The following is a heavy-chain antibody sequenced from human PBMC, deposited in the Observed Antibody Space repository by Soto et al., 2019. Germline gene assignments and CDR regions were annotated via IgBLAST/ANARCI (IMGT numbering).Heavy chain of an antibody. CDR1: GYTFTNFG. CDR2: ISAYTDTP. D-gene: IGHD2-2*01. Sequence: ASVKFSCKASGYTFTNFGVTWVRRAPGQGLEWMGWISAYTDTPNYAQKFQGRVTMTIDTSTSTAYMDLRSLTSDDTAVYYYARVIPGVEAWFDPWGQGTLVTVSS. CDR3: ARVIPGVEAWFDP. V-gene: IGHV1-18*01. J-gene: IGHJ5*02.